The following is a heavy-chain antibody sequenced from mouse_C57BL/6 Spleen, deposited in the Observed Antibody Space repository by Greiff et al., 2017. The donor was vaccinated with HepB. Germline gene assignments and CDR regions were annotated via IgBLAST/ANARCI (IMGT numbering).Heavy chain of an antibody. CDR3: ARAYGNYVAGFAY. CDR2: IYPGDGDT. J-gene: IGHJ3*01. D-gene: IGHD2-1*01. V-gene: IGHV1-80*01. CDR1: GYAFSSYW. Sequence: QVQLQQSGAELVKPGASVKISCKASGYAFSSYWMNWVKQRPGKGLEWIGQIYPGDGDTNYNGKFKGKATLTADKSSSTAYMQLSSLTSEDSAVYFCARAYGNYVAGFAYWGQGTLVTVSA.